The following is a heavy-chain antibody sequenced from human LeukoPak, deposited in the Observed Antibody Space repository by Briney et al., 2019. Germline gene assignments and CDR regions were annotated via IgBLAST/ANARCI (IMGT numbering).Heavy chain of an antibody. CDR3: ARSTDNYDYVWGSYRSPIYYGMDV. J-gene: IGHJ6*02. CDR1: GGSISSYY. Sequence: SETLSLTCTVSGGSISSYYWSWIRQPPGKGLEWIGYIYYSGSTNYNPSLKSRVTISVDTSKNQFSLKLSSVTAADTAVYYCARSTDNYDYVWGSYRSPIYYGMDVWDQGTTVTVSS. V-gene: IGHV4-59*01. CDR2: IYYSGST. D-gene: IGHD3-16*02.